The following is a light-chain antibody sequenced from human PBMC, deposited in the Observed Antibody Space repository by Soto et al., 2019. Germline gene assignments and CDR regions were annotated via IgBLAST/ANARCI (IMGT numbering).Light chain of an antibody. CDR1: SSDVGGYNY. Sequence: QSALTQPRSVSGSPGQSVTISCTGASSDVGGYNYVSWYQQHLGKAPKLMIYDVSKRPSGLPDRFSGSKSGNTASLTISGLQAEDEADYYCCSYATSYTDVFGTGTKLTVL. CDR2: DVS. CDR3: CSYATSYTDV. J-gene: IGLJ1*01. V-gene: IGLV2-11*01.